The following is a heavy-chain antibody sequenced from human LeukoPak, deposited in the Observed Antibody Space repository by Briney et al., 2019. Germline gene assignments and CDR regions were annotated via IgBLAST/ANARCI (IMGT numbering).Heavy chain of an antibody. Sequence: GGSLRLSCAASGFTFRNSAMSWVRQAPGTGLEWVSCISGHVHSTYYADSVIGRFTVSRDDSKNTLYLQMNSLRADDTAIYYCANHRTPDRYHWNYFDYWGQGTLVTVSS. CDR1: GFTFRNSA. D-gene: IGHD1-20*01. CDR2: ISGHVHST. J-gene: IGHJ4*02. CDR3: ANHRTPDRYHWNYFDY. V-gene: IGHV3-23*01.